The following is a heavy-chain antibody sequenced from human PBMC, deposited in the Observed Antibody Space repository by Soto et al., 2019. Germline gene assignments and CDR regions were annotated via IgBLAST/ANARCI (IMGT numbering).Heavy chain of an antibody. CDR1: GFTFSSYG. V-gene: IGHV3-30*18. Sequence: QVQLVESGGGVVQPGRSLRLSCAASGFTFSSYGMHWVRQAPGKGLEWVAVISYDGSNKYYADSVKGRFTISRDNSKNTLYLQMNSLRAEDTAVYYCAKDLAVRGYSSGWKRSYFDYWGQGTLVTVSS. CDR2: ISYDGSNK. D-gene: IGHD6-19*01. J-gene: IGHJ4*02. CDR3: AKDLAVRGYSSGWKRSYFDY.